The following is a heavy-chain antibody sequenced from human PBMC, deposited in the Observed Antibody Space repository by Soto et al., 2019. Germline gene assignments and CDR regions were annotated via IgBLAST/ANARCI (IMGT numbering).Heavy chain of an antibody. V-gene: IGHV3-53*01. D-gene: IGHD3-10*01. Sequence: EAQLVESGGGLIQPGGSLRLSCAASGFTVSNNYMVWVRQAPGKGLEWGSVIYSGGSTYYADSVKGRFTISRNKSNNTPYLQINTLRAEDTTVYYCGRGLNYFHHHAFDIWGQGTMVTVSS. CDR2: IYSGGST. J-gene: IGHJ3*02. CDR3: GRGLNYFHHHAFDI. CDR1: GFTVSNNY.